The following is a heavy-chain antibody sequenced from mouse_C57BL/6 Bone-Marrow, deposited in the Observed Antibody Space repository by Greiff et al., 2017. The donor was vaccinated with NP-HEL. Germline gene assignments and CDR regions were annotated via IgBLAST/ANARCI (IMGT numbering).Heavy chain of an antibody. CDR2: IHPNSGST. Sequence: QVQLQQPGAELVKPGASVKLSCKASGYTFTSYWMHWVKQRPGQGLEWIGMIHPNSGSTNYNEKFKSKATLTVDKSSSTAYMQLSSLTSEDSAVYYCARQAPYYYGSSTYWYFDVWGTGTTGTVSS. D-gene: IGHD1-1*01. CDR3: ARQAPYYYGSSTYWYFDV. V-gene: IGHV1-64*01. J-gene: IGHJ1*03. CDR1: GYTFTSYW.